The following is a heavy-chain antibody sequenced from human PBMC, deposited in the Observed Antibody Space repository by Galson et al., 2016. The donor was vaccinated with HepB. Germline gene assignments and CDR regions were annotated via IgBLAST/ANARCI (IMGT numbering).Heavy chain of an antibody. CDR1: GYSFATRW. CDR3: ARHGGSGSYWYYYGLDA. D-gene: IGHD2-15*01. CDR2: IYPGDSDT. J-gene: IGHJ6*02. V-gene: IGHV5-51*01. Sequence: QSGAEVKKPGESLKISCKGSGYSFATRWIAWVRQMPGKGLEWMGIIYPGDSDTTYSPSFEGRVTISADKSINTAYLQWSSVKMSDSAMYYCARHGGSGSYWYYYGLDAWGQGNTVTVSS.